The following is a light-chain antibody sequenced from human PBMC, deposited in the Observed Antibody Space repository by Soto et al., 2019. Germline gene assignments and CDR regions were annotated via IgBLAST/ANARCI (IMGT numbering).Light chain of an antibody. Sequence: ERVMTQSPATLSVSLGEIATLSCRASQSVDNNLAWYQFKPGQAPRLLIYGASTRATGVPTRFSGSGSGTEFTLTIGSLQSEDFAVYYCLQYNGWPKTFGQGTEVEIK. J-gene: IGKJ1*01. CDR2: GAS. CDR3: LQYNGWPKT. CDR1: QSVDNN. V-gene: IGKV3-15*01.